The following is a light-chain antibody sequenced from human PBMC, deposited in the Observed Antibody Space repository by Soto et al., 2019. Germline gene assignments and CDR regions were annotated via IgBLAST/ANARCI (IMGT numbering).Light chain of an antibody. CDR2: DAS. CDR1: QRISTW. CDR3: DQYNSDSPFS. V-gene: IGKV1-5*01. Sequence: DIQMPQSPSTMSASVGDRVTITCRASQRISTWLAWYQQKPGKAHKRLLHDASSLESGVPSRFSGSGSGTEVTLIISSLQPEACATYYGDQYNSDSPFSVGPGTKGD. J-gene: IGKJ3*01.